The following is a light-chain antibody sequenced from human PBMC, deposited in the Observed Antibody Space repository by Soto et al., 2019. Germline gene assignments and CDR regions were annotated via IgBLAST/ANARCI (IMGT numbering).Light chain of an antibody. CDR2: DAS. CDR1: QSVSSY. J-gene: IGKJ2*01. Sequence: EIVLTQSPATLSLSPGERATLSCRASQSVSSYLAWYQQKPGQAPRLLIYDASNRATGIPARFSGSGSGTDFTLTIRSLEPEDFAVYYCQQYRRSPFTFGQGTKLQI. V-gene: IGKV3-11*01. CDR3: QQYRRSPFT.